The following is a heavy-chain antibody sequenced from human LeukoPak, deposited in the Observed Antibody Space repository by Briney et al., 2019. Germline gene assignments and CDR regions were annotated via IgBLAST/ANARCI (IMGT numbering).Heavy chain of an antibody. CDR3: AKGRDIVATTSFDY. Sequence: GGSLRLSCAASGFTFDDYAMHWVRQAPGKGLEWVSGISWNSGSIGYADSVKGRFTISRDNAKNSLYLQMNSLGAEDTALYYCAKGRDIVATTSFDYWGQGTLVTVSS. V-gene: IGHV3-9*01. CDR1: GFTFDDYA. D-gene: IGHD5-12*01. CDR2: ISWNSGSI. J-gene: IGHJ4*02.